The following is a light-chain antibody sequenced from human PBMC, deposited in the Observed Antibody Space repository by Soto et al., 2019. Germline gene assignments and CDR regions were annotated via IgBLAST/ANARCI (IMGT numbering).Light chain of an antibody. CDR1: SSDVDDYNY. J-gene: IGLJ1*01. CDR3: CSYGGTFYV. CDR2: DVS. V-gene: IGLV2-11*01. Sequence: QSALTQPRSVSGSPGQSVTISCTGTSSDVDDYNYVSWFQQHPGKAPKLMIYDVSERPSGVPDRFSGYKSGNTASLTISGLQAEDEADYYCCSYGGTFYVFGTGTKVTVL.